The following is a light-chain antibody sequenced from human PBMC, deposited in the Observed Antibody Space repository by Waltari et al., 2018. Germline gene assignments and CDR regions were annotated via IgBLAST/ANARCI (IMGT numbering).Light chain of an antibody. Sequence: DIQMTQSPSSLSASVGDRVTIPCRASQSISSYLAWYQQKPGKAPKVLIYAASTLQSGVPSRFSGSGSGTDFTLTISCLQSEDFAIYYCQQYYSNPATFGQGTKVEIK. CDR2: AAS. CDR3: QQYYSNPAT. CDR1: QSISSY. V-gene: IGKV1-9*01. J-gene: IGKJ1*01.